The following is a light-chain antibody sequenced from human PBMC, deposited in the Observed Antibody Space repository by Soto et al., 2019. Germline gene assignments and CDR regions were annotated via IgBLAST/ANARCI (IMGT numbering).Light chain of an antibody. CDR1: QSISNY. CDR2: AAS. V-gene: IGKV1-39*01. J-gene: IGKJ1*01. Sequence: DIQMTQSPSSLSASVGDRVTITCRASQSISNYLNWYQQKQGKAPKVLIYAASSLQSGVPSRFSGSESGTDFTLTIRSLQPEDFATYYCQQRYTSPRTFGLGTKVEV. CDR3: QQRYTSPRT.